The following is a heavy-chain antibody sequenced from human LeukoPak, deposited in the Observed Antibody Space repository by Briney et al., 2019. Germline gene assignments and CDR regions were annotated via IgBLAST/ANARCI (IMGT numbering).Heavy chain of an antibody. CDR1: GGTFSSYA. V-gene: IGHV1-69*05. D-gene: IGHD3-22*01. J-gene: IGHJ4*02. CDR3: ARDSAYYYDSSGSHFDY. Sequence: GASVKVSCKASGGTFSSYAISWVRQAPGQGLEWMGRIIPIFGTANYAQKFQGRVTITTDESTSTAYTELSSLRSEDTAVYYCARDSAYYYDSSGSHFDYWGQGTLVTVSS. CDR2: IIPIFGTA.